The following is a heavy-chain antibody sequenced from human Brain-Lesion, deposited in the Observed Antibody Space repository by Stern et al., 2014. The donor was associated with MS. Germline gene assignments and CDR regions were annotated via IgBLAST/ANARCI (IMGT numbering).Heavy chain of an antibody. D-gene: IGHD3-10*01. CDR3: AKDMMDYFGSGSFGSFDH. CDR1: GFRFDDPG. V-gene: IGHV3-9*01. J-gene: IGHJ4*02. Sequence: EVQLVESGGGLVQPGGSLRLSCEASGFRFDDPGMHWVRQAPGQGLERVSGINWNSGTIAYADSVKGRFTISRDDAKNSLYLHMNGLRAEDTALYYCAKDMMDYFGSGSFGSFDHWGQGTLVTVSS. CDR2: INWNSGTI.